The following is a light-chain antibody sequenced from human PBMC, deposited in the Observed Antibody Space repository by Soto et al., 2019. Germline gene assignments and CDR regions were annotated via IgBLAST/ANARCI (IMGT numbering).Light chain of an antibody. V-gene: IGLV2-8*01. J-gene: IGLJ2*01. Sequence: QSGLTQPPSASGSPGQSVTISCTGTSSDVGGYNYVSWYQQHPGKAPKLMIYDVSERPSGVPDRFSGSKSGNTASLTVSGLQAEDEADYYCSSYGGSNNLIFGGGTKVTVL. CDR2: DVS. CDR3: SSYGGSNNLI. CDR1: SSDVGGYNY.